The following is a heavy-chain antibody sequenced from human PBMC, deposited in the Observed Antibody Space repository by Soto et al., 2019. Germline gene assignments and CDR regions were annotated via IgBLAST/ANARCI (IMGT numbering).Heavy chain of an antibody. CDR2: ISSSSSYI. CDR3: ARDRGEESDI. J-gene: IGHJ4*02. Sequence: EVQLVESGGDLVKPGGSLRLSCAASGFPFRSSSLNWVRQAPGKGLEWASSISSSSSYIYYADSVKGRFTISRDNAKNSLYLQMNSLKADDTAVYYCARDRGEESDIWGQGTLVTVSS. V-gene: IGHV3-21*01. D-gene: IGHD3-10*01. CDR1: GFPFRSSS.